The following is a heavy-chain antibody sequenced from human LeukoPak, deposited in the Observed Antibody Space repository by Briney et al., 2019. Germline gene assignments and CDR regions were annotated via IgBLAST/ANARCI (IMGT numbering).Heavy chain of an antibody. J-gene: IGHJ4*02. D-gene: IGHD3-22*01. CDR2: INHSGST. CDR3: ARGGRYYDSSGYSRPPQDFDY. V-gene: IGHV4-34*01. Sequence: SETLSLTCAVYGGSFSGYYWSWIRQPPGKGLEWIGEINHSGSTNYNPSLKSRVTISVDTSKNQFSLKLSSVTAADTAVYYCARGGRYYDSSGYSRPPQDFDYWGQGTLVTVSS. CDR1: GGSFSGYY.